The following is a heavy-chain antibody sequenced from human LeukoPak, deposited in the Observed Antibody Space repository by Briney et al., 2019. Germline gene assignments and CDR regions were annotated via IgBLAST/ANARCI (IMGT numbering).Heavy chain of an antibody. D-gene: IGHD1-26*01. CDR2: IRYDETKT. CDR3: AKSHLPNSYSGTYYCDY. Sequence: HPGGSLGLSCAASGFTFSSYGMHWVRQAPAKGLEWLAFIRYDETKTFYGDSVKGRFTISRDNSKNTLYLQMNSLRAEDTAVYYCAKSHLPNSYSGTYYCDYWGQGTQVTVSS. CDR1: GFTFSSYG. J-gene: IGHJ4*02. V-gene: IGHV3-30*02.